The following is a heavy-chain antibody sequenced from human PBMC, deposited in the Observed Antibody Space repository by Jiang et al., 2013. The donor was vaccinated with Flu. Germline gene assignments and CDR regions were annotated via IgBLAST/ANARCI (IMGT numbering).Heavy chain of an antibody. V-gene: IGHV4-39*01. CDR3: ARTSGMIRGNYYRPGLYFDY. J-gene: IGHJ4*02. CDR1: GGSISSSSSY. CDR2: IYSGST. D-gene: IGHD1-26*01. Sequence: LLKPSETLSLTCAVSGGSISSSSSYWGWIRQSPGKGLEWIASIYSGSTYYNPSFKSRVTISVDTSKNQFSLTLRSVTAADTAVYYCARTSGMIRGNYYRPGLYFDYWGQGTLVTVSS.